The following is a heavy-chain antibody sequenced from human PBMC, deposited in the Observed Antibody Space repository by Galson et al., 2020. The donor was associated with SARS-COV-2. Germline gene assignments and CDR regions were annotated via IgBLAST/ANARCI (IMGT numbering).Heavy chain of an antibody. J-gene: IGHJ4*02. D-gene: IGHD5-18*01. CDR3: ARESRSSYATGSFDS. Sequence: SETLSLTCTVSSNSMGGYYWNWIRQSPEKGLEWIGYIYYNGGTNYNPSLRSRISISVDSSKRQFSLDLHSVTAADTAMYYCARESRSSYATGSFDSWGQGILVNVSS. CDR2: IYYNGGT. V-gene: IGHV4-59*01. CDR1: SNSMGGYY.